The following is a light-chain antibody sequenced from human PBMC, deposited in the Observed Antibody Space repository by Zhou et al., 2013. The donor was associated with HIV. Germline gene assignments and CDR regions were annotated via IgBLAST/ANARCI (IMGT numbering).Light chain of an antibody. CDR3: QQYNSYSLT. J-gene: IGKJ4*01. Sequence: AIRMTQSPSSLSASTGDRVTITCRASQGISSYLAWYQQKPGKAPKLLIYAASTLQSGVPSRFSGSGSGTEFTLTISSLQPDDFATYYCQQYNSYSLTFGGGTEGGDQT. CDR2: AAS. CDR1: QGISSY. V-gene: IGKV1-8*01.